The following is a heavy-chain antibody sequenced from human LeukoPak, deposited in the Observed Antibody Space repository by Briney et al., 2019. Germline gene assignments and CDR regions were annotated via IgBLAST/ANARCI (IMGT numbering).Heavy chain of an antibody. CDR2: IYYSGNT. J-gene: IGHJ4*02. V-gene: IGHV4-59*01. CDR3: ARDKFSSGGSLVFDY. Sequence: SETLSLTCTVSGGSISSYYWSWIRQPPGKGLEWIGYIYYSGNTNYNPSLKSRGTISVDTSKNQFSLKLSSVTAADTAVYYCARDKFSSGGSLVFDYWGQGTLVTVSS. CDR1: GGSISSYY. D-gene: IGHD2-15*01.